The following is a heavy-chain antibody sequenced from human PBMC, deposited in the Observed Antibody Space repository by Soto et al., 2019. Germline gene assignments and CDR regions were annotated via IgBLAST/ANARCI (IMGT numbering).Heavy chain of an antibody. Sequence: SVTLSLTCSVFDEFISSYYWNLIRHPAGKGLEWIGRVSTNGATNYNPSLESRVTMSVDTSKNQFSLKLTSVTAADTAVYFCARADYEILTGSYAMDVWGQGTTVTVSS. V-gene: IGHV4-4*07. D-gene: IGHD3-9*01. J-gene: IGHJ6*02. CDR2: VSTNGAT. CDR1: DEFISSYY. CDR3: ARADYEILTGSYAMDV.